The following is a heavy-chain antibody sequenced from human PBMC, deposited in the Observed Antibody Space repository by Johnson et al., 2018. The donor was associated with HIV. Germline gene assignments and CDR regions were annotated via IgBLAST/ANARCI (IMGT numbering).Heavy chain of an antibody. CDR1: GFTFSSYC. V-gene: IGHV3-74*01. Sequence: VQLVESGGGLVQPGGSLRLSCAASGFTFSSYCMHWVRQAPGKGLVWVSRINSDGSGTSHADSVKGRFTISRDNARNTLYLQMNSLRAEDTAVYYCAREQERRFFDWLPHRNDALDLWGQGTMVTVFS. CDR3: AREQERRFFDWLPHRNDALDL. D-gene: IGHD3-9*01. J-gene: IGHJ3*01. CDR2: INSDGSGT.